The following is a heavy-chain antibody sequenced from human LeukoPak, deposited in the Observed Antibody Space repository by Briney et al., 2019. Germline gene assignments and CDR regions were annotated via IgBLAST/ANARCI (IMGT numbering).Heavy chain of an antibody. J-gene: IGHJ4*02. CDR1: GFTFSNFD. CDR3: AQDARRTRGWYYFDS. V-gene: IGHV3-23*01. Sequence: GGSLSLSCTASGFTFSNFDMGWVRQAPGKGLEWVSGITNRGDGTYSADSVKGRVTISRDNSKDALYVQLNSLRGDDTAVYFCAQDARRTRGWYYFDSGGQEPRDT. D-gene: IGHD6-19*01. CDR2: ITNRGDGT.